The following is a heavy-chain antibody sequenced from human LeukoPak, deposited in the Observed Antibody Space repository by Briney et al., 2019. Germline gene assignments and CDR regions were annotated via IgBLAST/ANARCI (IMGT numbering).Heavy chain of an antibody. CDR1: GGSISSSSYY. CDR3: ARDSVVPAKALYYYYYMDV. V-gene: IGHV4-39*07. Sequence: SETLSLTCTVSGGSISSSSYYWGWIRQPPGKGLEWIGSIYYSGSTYYNPSLKSRVTMSVDTSKNQFSLKLSSVTAADTAVYYCARDSVVPAKALYYYYYMDVWGKGTTVTVSS. J-gene: IGHJ6*03. CDR2: IYYSGST. D-gene: IGHD2-2*01.